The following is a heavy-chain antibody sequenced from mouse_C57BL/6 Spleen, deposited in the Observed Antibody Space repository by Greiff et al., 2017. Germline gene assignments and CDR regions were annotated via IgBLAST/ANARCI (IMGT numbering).Heavy chain of an antibody. V-gene: IGHV1-80*01. CDR2: IYPGDGDT. J-gene: IGHJ4*01. CDR3: ARRDYYGSSSYAMDY. D-gene: IGHD1-1*01. CDR1: GYAFSSYW. Sequence: VQLQQSGAELVKPGASVKISCKASGYAFSSYWMNWVKQRPGKGLEWIGQIYPGDGDTNYTGKFKGKATLTADKSSSTAYMQLSSLTSEDSAVYFCARRDYYGSSSYAMDYWGQGTSVTVSS.